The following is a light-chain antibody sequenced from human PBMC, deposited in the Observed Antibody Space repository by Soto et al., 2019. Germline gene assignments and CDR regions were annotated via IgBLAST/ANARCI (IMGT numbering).Light chain of an antibody. CDR2: ENH. CDR1: SGSIANNY. V-gene: IGLV6-57*04. CDR3: QSYDGDRRV. J-gene: IGLJ3*02. Sequence: NFMLTQPHSVSDSPGKTVTFSCTRSSGSIANNYVQWYQQRTGSAPTIVIYENHERPSGVPDRFSGSIDRSSNSASLTISGLKTEDDADYYCQSYDGDRRVFGGGTKLTVL.